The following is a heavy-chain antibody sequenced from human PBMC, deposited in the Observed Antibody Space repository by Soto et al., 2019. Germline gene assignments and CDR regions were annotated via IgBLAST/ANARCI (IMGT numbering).Heavy chain of an antibody. Sequence: QVQLQESGPGMVKHSETLSLTSTVSGGSISSYYWSWIRQPPGKGLEWIGHIYYSGRTNYNPSLKSRVTLTVDPAKNRFSLRLCAVTAGDTALFYCGRVRFAGVGEFDACDIGGQGTMVTFSS. J-gene: IGHJ3*02. CDR1: GGSISSYY. V-gene: IGHV4-59*01. CDR2: IYYSGRT. CDR3: GRVRFAGVGEFDACDI. D-gene: IGHD3-16*01.